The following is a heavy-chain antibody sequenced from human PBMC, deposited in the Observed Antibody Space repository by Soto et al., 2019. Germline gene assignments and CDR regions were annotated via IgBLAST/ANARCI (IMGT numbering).Heavy chain of an antibody. CDR1: GGSFSGYY. J-gene: IGHJ4*02. CDR3: ARLRPAYGGNSV. Sequence: SETLSLTCAVYGGSFSGYYWSWIRQPPGKGLEWIGEINHSGSTNYNPSLKSRVTISVDTSKNQFSLKLSSVTAADTAVYYCARLRPAYGGNSVWGQGTLVTVSS. CDR2: INHSGST. D-gene: IGHD4-17*01. V-gene: IGHV4-34*01.